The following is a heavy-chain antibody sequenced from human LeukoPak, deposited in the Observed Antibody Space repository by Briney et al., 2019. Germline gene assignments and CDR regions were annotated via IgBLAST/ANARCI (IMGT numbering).Heavy chain of an antibody. V-gene: IGHV4-34*01. CDR1: GGSFSGYY. CDR3: VRGRVYGSRY. CDR2: INHSGST. D-gene: IGHD3-10*01. J-gene: IGHJ4*02. Sequence: SETLSLTCAVYGGSFSGYYWSWIRQPPGKGLEWIGEINHSGSTNYNPSLKSRVTISVDTSKNQFSLKLSSVTAADTAVYYCVRGRVYGSRYWGQGTLVTVSS.